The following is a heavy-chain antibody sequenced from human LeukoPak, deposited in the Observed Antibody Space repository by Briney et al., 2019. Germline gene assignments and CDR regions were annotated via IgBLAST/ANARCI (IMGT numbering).Heavy chain of an antibody. J-gene: IGHJ3*02. CDR3: AGGHAFDI. CDR2: TYYRSKWYN. V-gene: IGHV6-1*01. Sequence: SQTLSLTCAISGDSVSSNSATWNWIRQSPSRGLGWLGRTYYRSKWYNDYAVSVKSRMSINPDTSKNQFSLRLNSVTPEDTAVYYCAGGHAFDIWGQETMVTVSS. CDR1: GDSVSSNSAT.